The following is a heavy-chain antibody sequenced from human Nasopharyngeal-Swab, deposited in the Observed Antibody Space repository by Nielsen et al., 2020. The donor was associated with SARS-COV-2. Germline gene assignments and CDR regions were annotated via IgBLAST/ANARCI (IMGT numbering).Heavy chain of an antibody. CDR1: GYTLTELS. CDR3: AREVGGMTTVVPALVYGMDV. Sequence: ASVKVSCKVSGYTLTELSMHWVRQAPGKGLEWMGGFDPEDGETIYAQKFQGRVTMTEDTSTDTAYMELSSLRSEDTAVYYCAREVGGMTTVVPALVYGMDVWGQGTTVTVSS. D-gene: IGHD4-23*01. V-gene: IGHV1-24*01. J-gene: IGHJ6*02. CDR2: FDPEDGET.